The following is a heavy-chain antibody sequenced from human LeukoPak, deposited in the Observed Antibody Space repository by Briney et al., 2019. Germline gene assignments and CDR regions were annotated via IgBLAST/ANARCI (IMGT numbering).Heavy chain of an antibody. J-gene: IGHJ3*02. V-gene: IGHV3-74*01. D-gene: IGHD2-2*01. CDR3: ARSTRDAFDI. CDR1: GFTFSSYW. CDR2: INGDGSST. Sequence: GGSLRLSCAASGFTFSSYWMHWVRQAPGKGLVWVSRINGDGSSTSYADSVKGRFTISRDNAKNTLYLQMNSLRAEDTAVYYCARSTRDAFDIWGQGTMVTVSS.